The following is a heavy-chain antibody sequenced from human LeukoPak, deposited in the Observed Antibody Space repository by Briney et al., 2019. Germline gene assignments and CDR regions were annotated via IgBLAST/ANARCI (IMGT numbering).Heavy chain of an antibody. D-gene: IGHD1-26*01. CDR2: MNPNSGNT. CDR3: ARDIRSGSYYAGGDAFDI. Sequence: ASVKVSCKASGYTFTSYDINWVRQATGQGLEWMGWMNPNSGNTGYAQKFQGRVTMTRNTSISTAYMELSSLRSDDMAVYYCARDIRSGSYYAGGDAFDIWGQGTMVTVSS. J-gene: IGHJ3*02. V-gene: IGHV1-8*01. CDR1: GYTFTSYD.